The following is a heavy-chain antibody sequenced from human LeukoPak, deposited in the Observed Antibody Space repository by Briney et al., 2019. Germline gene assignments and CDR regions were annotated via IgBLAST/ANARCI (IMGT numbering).Heavy chain of an antibody. D-gene: IGHD1-26*01. J-gene: IGHJ5*02. CDR3: ARESRLVGAINWFDP. V-gene: IGHV1-18*01. Sequence: GASVKVSCKASGYTFTSYGISWVRQAPGQGLEWMGWISAYNGNTNYAQKLQGRVTMTTDTSTSTAYMELRSLRSDDTAVYYCARESRLVGAINWFDPWGQGTLVTVSS. CDR1: GYTFTSYG. CDR2: ISAYNGNT.